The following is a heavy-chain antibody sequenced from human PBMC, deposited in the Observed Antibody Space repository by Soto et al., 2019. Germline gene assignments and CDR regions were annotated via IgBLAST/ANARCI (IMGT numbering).Heavy chain of an antibody. J-gene: IGHJ4*02. Sequence: SETLSLTCTVSGGSISSSSYYWGWIRQPPGKGLEWIGSIYYSGSTYYNPSLKSRVTISVDTSKNQFSLKLSSVTAADTAVYYCARLVRNIDYWGQGTLVTVSS. CDR2: IYYSGST. CDR3: ARLVRNIDY. V-gene: IGHV4-39*01. CDR1: GGSISSSSYY.